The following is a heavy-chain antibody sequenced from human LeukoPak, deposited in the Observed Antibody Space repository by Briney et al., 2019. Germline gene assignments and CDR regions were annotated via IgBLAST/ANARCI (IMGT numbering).Heavy chain of an antibody. CDR3: ASAGYSSGINWWNWFDP. V-gene: IGHV1-69*13. CDR1: GGTFSSYA. Sequence: SVKVSCKASGGTFSSYAISWVRQAPGQGLEWMGGIIPIFGTANYAQKFQGRVTITADESTSTAHMELSSLRSEDTAVYYCASAGYSSGINWWNWFDPWGQGTLVTVSS. J-gene: IGHJ5*02. CDR2: IIPIFGTA. D-gene: IGHD6-19*01.